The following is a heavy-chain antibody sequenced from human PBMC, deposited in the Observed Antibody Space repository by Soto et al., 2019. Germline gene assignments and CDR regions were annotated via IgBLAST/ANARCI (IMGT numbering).Heavy chain of an antibody. CDR2: ISGSGGST. V-gene: IGHV3-23*01. CDR3: AKVILVVGAAPSAGPPY. CDR1: GFTFSSYA. D-gene: IGHD2-15*01. Sequence: EVQLLESGGGLVQPGGSLRLSCAASGFTFSSYAMSWVRQAPGKGLEWVSAISGSGGSTYYAYSVKGRFTISRDNSKKTVYLQMNVLRADGTAVYYCAKVILVVGAAPSAGPPYRGQGTLVTVSP. J-gene: IGHJ4*02.